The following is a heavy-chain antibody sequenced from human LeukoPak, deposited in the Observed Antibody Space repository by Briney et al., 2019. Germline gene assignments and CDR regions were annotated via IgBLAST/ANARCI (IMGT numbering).Heavy chain of an antibody. CDR3: ARDLGIVVVPAAMGY. V-gene: IGHV3-48*01. CDR1: GFTFSSYS. D-gene: IGHD2-2*03. CDR2: ISSSSSTI. J-gene: IGHJ4*02. Sequence: PGGSLRLSCAASGFTFSSYSMNWVRQAPGKGLEWVSYISSSSSTIYYAASVKGRFTISRDNAKNSLYLQMNSLRAEDTAVYYCARDLGIVVVPAAMGYWGQGTLVTVSS.